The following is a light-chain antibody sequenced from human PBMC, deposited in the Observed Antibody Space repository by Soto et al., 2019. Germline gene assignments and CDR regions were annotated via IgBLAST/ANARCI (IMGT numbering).Light chain of an antibody. CDR3: SSYAGSNNVL. J-gene: IGLJ2*01. CDR1: SSDVGGYNY. Sequence: QSVLTQPPSASGSPGQSVTISCNGTSSDVGGYNYVSWYQQHPGKAPKLMVYEVNKRPSGVPDRFSGSKSGNTASLIVSGLQAEDEADYYCSSYAGSNNVLFGGGTKLTVL. CDR2: EVN. V-gene: IGLV2-8*01.